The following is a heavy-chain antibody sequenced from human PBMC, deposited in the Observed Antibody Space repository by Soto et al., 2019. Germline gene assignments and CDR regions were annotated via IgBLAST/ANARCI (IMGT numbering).Heavy chain of an antibody. CDR3: ARDGYCSGGSCYSVPVFDY. D-gene: IGHD2-15*01. CDR1: GGSISRGGYY. V-gene: IGHV4-31*03. J-gene: IGHJ4*02. CDR2: IYYSGST. Sequence: PSETLSLTCTVSGGSISRGGYYWSWIRQHPGKGLEWIGYIYYSGSTNYNPSLKSRVTISVDTSKNQFSLKLSSVTAADTAVYYCARDGYCSGGSCYSVPVFDYWGQGTLVTVSS.